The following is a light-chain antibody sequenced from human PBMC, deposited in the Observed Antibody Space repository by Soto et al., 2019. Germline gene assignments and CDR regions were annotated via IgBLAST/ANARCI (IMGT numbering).Light chain of an antibody. J-gene: IGKJ5*01. CDR1: QDISHF. V-gene: IGKV1-33*01. Sequence: DIQMPQYPSSLFASVGDRVTITCRASQDISHFLNWYQQKPGKAPKLLIYDASNLQTGVPSRFSGRGSGTDFTFTISSLQPDDSGTYYCQQYDDLPITFGQGTRLEI. CDR2: DAS. CDR3: QQYDDLPIT.